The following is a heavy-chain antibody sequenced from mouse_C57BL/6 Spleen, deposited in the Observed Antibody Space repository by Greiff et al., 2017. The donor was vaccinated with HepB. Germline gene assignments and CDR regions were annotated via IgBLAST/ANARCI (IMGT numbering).Heavy chain of an antibody. Sequence: EVQLQQSGPELVKPGASVKISCKASGYSFTGYYMNWVKQSPEKSLEWIGEINPSTGGTTYNQKFKAKATLTVDKSSSTAYMQLKSLTSEDSAVYYCARAGPDWYFDVWGTGTTGTVSS. D-gene: IGHD3-3*01. J-gene: IGHJ1*03. CDR3: ARAGPDWYFDV. V-gene: IGHV1-42*01. CDR1: GYSFTGYY. CDR2: INPSTGGT.